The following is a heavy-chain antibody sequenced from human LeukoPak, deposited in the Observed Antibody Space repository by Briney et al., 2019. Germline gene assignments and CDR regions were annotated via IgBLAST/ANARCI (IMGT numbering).Heavy chain of an antibody. J-gene: IGHJ2*01. Sequence: PSETLSLTCTVPGGSISSCYWSWIRQPPGKGLEWIGYIYSSGSTNYNPSLKSRVTISVDTSKNQFSLKLTSVTAADTAVYYCARAGGITGTLDLWGRGTLVTVSS. D-gene: IGHD1-7*01. CDR1: GGSISSCY. V-gene: IGHV4-59*01. CDR2: IYSSGST. CDR3: ARAGGITGTLDL.